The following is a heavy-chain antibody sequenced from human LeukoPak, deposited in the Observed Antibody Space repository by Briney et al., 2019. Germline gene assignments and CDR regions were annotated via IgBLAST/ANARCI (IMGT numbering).Heavy chain of an antibody. CDR3: AKQMAVDYFDC. V-gene: IGHV3-30*18. J-gene: IGHJ4*02. Sequence: GGSLRLSCAASGFTFSNFGMHWVRQAPGKGLEWVAVISYDGKNEYYTDSVKGRFTISRDNAKNTLYLQMNSLRAEDTAVYYCAKQMAVDYFDCWGQGTLVTVSS. D-gene: IGHD5-24*01. CDR1: GFTFSNFG. CDR2: ISYDGKNE.